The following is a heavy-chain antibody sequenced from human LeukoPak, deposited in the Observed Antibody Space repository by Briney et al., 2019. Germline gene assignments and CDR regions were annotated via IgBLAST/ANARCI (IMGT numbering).Heavy chain of an antibody. CDR2: IYYSGST. CDR3: ARQARNIAAAGTGWFDP. D-gene: IGHD6-13*01. CDR1: GYSISSSSYY. J-gene: IGHJ5*02. V-gene: IGHV4-39*01. Sequence: PSETLSLTCTVSGYSISSSSYYWGWIRQPPGKGLEWIGSIYYSGSTYYNPSLKSRVTISVDTSKNQFSLKLSSVTAADTAVYYCARQARNIAAAGTGWFDPWGQGTLVTVSS.